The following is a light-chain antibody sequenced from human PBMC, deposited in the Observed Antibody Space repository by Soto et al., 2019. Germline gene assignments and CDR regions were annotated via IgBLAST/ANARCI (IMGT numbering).Light chain of an antibody. Sequence: EMLMTQSPGTLSLSPGERATLSCRASQSVSYYLAWYQQEPGQAPRLLIYGASTRATGVPGRFSGTGSGTEFTLTISSLQSEDSAVYYCQQYNHWWTFGQGTKWIS. CDR3: QQYNHWWT. J-gene: IGKJ1*01. CDR1: QSVSYY. V-gene: IGKV3-15*01. CDR2: GAS.